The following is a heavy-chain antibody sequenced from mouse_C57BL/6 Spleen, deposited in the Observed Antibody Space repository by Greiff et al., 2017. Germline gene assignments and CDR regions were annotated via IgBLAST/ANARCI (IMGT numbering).Heavy chain of an antibody. CDR3: ARDGDCDERFAY. CDR1: GFTFTSYW. D-gene: IGHD2-3*01. Sequence: QVQLQQPGAELVKPGASVQLSCKASGFTFTSYWMHWVKQRPGQGLEWIGMIHPNSGSTNYNEKFQSKATLTVDKSSSTAYMQLSSLTSEDSAVYYCARDGDCDERFAYWGQGTLVTVSA. V-gene: IGHV1-64*01. CDR2: IHPNSGST. J-gene: IGHJ3*01.